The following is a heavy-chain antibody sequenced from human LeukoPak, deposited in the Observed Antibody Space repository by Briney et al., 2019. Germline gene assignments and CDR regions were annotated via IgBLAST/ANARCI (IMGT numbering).Heavy chain of an antibody. CDR1: GFTFSSYS. J-gene: IGHJ4*02. CDR2: ISSSSSYI. Sequence: SAGSLRLSCAASGFTFSSYSVNWVRQVPGKGLEGVSSISSSSSYIYYADSVKGRFTISRDNAKNSLYLQMNSLRAEHTAVYYCARVPRYCSGGSCDGYWGQGTLVTVS. CDR3: ARVPRYCSGGSCDGY. V-gene: IGHV3-21*01. D-gene: IGHD2-15*01.